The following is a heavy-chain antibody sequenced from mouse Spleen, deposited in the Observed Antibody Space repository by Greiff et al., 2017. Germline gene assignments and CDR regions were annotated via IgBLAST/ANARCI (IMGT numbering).Heavy chain of an antibody. J-gene: IGHJ1*01. Sequence: QVQLQQSDAELVKPGASVKISCKVSGYTFTDHTIHWMKQRPEQGLEWIGYIYPRDGSTKYNEKFKGKATLTADKSSSTAYMQLNSLTSEDSAVYFCARYAYYGNSYWYFDVWGAGTTVTVSS. CDR1: GYTFTDHT. CDR3: ARYAYYGNSYWYFDV. CDR2: IYPRDGST. V-gene: IGHV1-78*01. D-gene: IGHD2-10*01.